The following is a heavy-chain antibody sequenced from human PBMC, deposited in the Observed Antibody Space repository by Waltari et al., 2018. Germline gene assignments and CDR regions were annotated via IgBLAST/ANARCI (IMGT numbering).Heavy chain of an antibody. V-gene: IGHV3-53*02. J-gene: IGHJ4*02. CDR2: IYRDGNT. CDR3: ARRRSGSNSQALEN. Sequence: EVQVVETGGGLIQPGGSLRLSCAVSGFTVGPFYMSWVRQAPGKGREWGSVIYRDGNTYYADAVKGRFTISRDNAKNNLYLQMDSLGPEDTAVYYCARRRSGSNSQALENWGQGTLVIVSS. CDR1: GFTVGPFY. D-gene: IGHD4-4*01.